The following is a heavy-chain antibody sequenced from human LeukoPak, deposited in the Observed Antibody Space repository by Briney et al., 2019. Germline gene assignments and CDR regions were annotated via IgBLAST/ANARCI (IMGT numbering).Heavy chain of an antibody. D-gene: IGHD6-13*01. CDR3: ARGAFSSSWLNFDY. Sequence: PGKSLRLSCAASGFSFSSYAMHWVRQAPGKALEWVAVIAYDGSNIYYADSVKGRFTISRDSSKNTLYLQMNSLRDDDTAVYYCARGAFSSSWLNFDYWGQGILVTVSS. V-gene: IGHV3-30*04. J-gene: IGHJ4*02. CDR1: GFSFSSYA. CDR2: IAYDGSNI.